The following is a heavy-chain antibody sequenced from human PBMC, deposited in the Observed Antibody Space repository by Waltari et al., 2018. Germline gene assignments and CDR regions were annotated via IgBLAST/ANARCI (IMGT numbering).Heavy chain of an antibody. Sequence: EVQLAESGGGLVQPGGSLRLSCRASGFSFGSQAMNGVRQAPGKELWGVSAISGNGDTTYYADSVKGRVTISRDNSKNTLYLQMHSLRPEDTAVYYCAKDRAVKGFLYIFDYGGQGTPVTVSS. CDR2: ISGNGDTT. J-gene: IGHJ4*02. V-gene: IGHV3-23*04. CDR1: GFSFGSQA. D-gene: IGHD1-20*01. CDR3: AKDRAVKGFLYIFDY.